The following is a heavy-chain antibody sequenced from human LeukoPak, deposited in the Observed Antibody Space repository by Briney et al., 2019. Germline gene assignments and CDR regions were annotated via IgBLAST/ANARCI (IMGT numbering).Heavy chain of an antibody. Sequence: SETLSHTCTVSGGSISSGGYSWSWIRRPPGKGLEWIGYIYDSGSTYYNPSLKSRVTISVDRSKNQFSLKLSSVTAADTAVYYCARYGGSGSYFFDYWGQGTLVTVSS. CDR3: ARYGGSGSYFFDY. J-gene: IGHJ4*02. CDR1: GGSISSGGYS. D-gene: IGHD3-10*01. V-gene: IGHV4-30-2*01. CDR2: IYDSGST.